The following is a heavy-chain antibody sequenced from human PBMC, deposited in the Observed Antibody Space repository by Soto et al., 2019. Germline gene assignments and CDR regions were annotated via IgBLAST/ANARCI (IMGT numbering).Heavy chain of an antibody. CDR3: ARVKSAGSYSPLDY. CDR1: GFPFSTYG. J-gene: IGHJ4*02. CDR2: ISSGSNSI. V-gene: IGHV3-48*01. D-gene: IGHD1-26*01. Sequence: GGSLRLSCAASGFPFSTYGMNWVRQAPGKGLEWVSYISSGSNSIYYADSLKGRFTSSRDNAKNSLFLQMNSLRVEDTAVYFCARVKSAGSYSPLDYWGQGALVTVSS.